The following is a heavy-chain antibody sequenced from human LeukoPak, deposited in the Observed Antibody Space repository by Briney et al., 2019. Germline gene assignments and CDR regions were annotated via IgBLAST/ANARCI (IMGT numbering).Heavy chain of an antibody. Sequence: GGTLRLSCAASGFTFSSYGMTWVRQAPGKGLEWVSSFSGSGGSTYYADSVKGRFTISRDNSKNTLYLQMISLRAEDTAVYYCAKSGYNRFDYWGQGTLVTVSS. CDR2: FSGSGGST. J-gene: IGHJ4*02. V-gene: IGHV3-23*01. CDR3: AKSGYNRFDY. D-gene: IGHD5-24*01. CDR1: GFTFSSYG.